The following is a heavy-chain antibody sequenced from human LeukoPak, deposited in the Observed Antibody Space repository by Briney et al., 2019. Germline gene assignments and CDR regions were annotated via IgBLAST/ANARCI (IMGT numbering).Heavy chain of an antibody. CDR3: ARDSRSGWGNWFDP. J-gene: IGHJ5*02. V-gene: IGHV4-38-2*02. D-gene: IGHD6-19*01. CDR1: GYSISSGYY. Sequence: SETLSLTCTVSGYSISSGYYWGWIRQPPGKGLGWIGSIYHSGSTYYNPSLKSRVTISVDTSKNQFSLKLSSVTAADTAVYYCARDSRSGWGNWFDPWGQGTLVTVSS. CDR2: IYHSGST.